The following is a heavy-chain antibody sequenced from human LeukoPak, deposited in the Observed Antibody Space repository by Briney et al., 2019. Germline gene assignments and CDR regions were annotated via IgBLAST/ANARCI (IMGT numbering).Heavy chain of an antibody. D-gene: IGHD3-22*01. J-gene: IGHJ4*02. CDR1: GFTFSSYG. CDR2: ISGSGGST. V-gene: IGHV3-23*01. Sequence: PGGSLRLSCAASGFTFSSYGMSGVRQAPGKGLEWVSAISGSGGSTYCAVSVKGRFTISRDNSKNTLYLQMNSLRAEDTAGYYCASHYYDSSGYYPSRGATDYWGQGTLVTVSS. CDR3: ASHYYDSSGYYPSRGATDY.